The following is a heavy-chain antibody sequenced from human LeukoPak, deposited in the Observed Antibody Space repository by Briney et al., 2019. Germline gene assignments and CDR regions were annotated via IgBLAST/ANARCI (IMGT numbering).Heavy chain of an antibody. D-gene: IGHD2-21*02. CDR2: IYPDDSDI. J-gene: IGHJ4*02. CDR3: ARASKGDVIFDF. Sequence: GASLQISCQGSGYSFSTYWIGWVRQMPGKGLEWMGVIYPDDSDIRYGPSFQGLVTISGDKSKNTAYLQWTSLKASDTAVYYCARASKGDVIFDFWGQGTLVTVSS. CDR1: GYSFSTYW. V-gene: IGHV5-51*01.